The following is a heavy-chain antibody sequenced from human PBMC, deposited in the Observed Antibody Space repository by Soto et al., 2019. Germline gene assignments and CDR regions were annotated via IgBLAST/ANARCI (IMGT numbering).Heavy chain of an antibody. J-gene: IGHJ4*02. Sequence: EVQLVESGGGLVQPGGSLRLSCAASGFTVSSNYMSRVRQAPGKGLEWVSVIYSGGSTYYADSVKGRFTISRDNSKNTLYLQMNSLRAEDTAVYYCARDFTLVRFGEFRDYWGQGTLVTVSS. CDR1: GFTVSSNY. D-gene: IGHD3-10*01. V-gene: IGHV3-66*01. CDR3: ARDFTLVRFGEFRDY. CDR2: IYSGGST.